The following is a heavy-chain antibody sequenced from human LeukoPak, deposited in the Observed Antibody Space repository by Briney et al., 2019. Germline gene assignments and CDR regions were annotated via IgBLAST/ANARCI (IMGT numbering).Heavy chain of an antibody. D-gene: IGHD6-13*01. Sequence: SETLSLTCSVSGGSIGSSSYCWGWIRQPPGKGLEWIGTICYSGSTFYNPSLKSRVTLSVDTSKNQFSLKLSSVTAADTAVYYCAREVTGAAAGLNWFDPWGQGTLVTVSS. J-gene: IGHJ5*02. V-gene: IGHV4-39*07. CDR1: GGSIGSSSYC. CDR2: ICYSGST. CDR3: AREVTGAAAGLNWFDP.